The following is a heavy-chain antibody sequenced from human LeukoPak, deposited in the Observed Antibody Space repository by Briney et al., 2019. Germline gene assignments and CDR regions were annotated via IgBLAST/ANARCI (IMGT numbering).Heavy chain of an antibody. CDR3: ARDEGYAFDI. J-gene: IGHJ3*02. CDR1: GYTFTTYY. CDR2: INPSGGST. V-gene: IGHV1-46*01. Sequence: ASVKVSCKASGYTFTTYYMHWVRQAPGQGLDWLGIINPSGGSTSYAQKFQGRVTMTRDTSTSTVYMELRSLRSDDTAVYYCARDEGYAFDIWGQGTMVTVSS. D-gene: IGHD1-1*01.